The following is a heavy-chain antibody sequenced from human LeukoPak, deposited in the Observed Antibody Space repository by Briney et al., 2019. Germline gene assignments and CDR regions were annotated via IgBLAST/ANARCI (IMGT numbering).Heavy chain of an antibody. CDR1: GDSISSYY. CDR3: ARVAMVTGYYFDY. D-gene: IGHD5-18*01. V-gene: IGHV4-59*01. J-gene: IGHJ4*02. CDR2: IYYSGST. Sequence: PSETLSLTRTVSGDSISSYYWNWIRQPPGKGLEWIGYIYYSGSTNYNPSLKSRVTISVDTSKNQFSLKLSSVTAADTAVYYCARVAMVTGYYFDYWGQGTLVTVSS.